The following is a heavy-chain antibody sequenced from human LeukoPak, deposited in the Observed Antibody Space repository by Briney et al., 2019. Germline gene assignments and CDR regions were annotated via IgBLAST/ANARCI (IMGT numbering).Heavy chain of an antibody. D-gene: IGHD6-13*01. V-gene: IGHV1-18*01. CDR2: ISAYNGNT. J-gene: IGHJ5*02. CDR1: GYTFTSYG. Sequence: GASVKVSCKASGYTFTSYGISWVRQAPGQGLEWMGWISAYNGNTNYAQKVQGRVTMTTDTSTSTAYMELRSLRSDDTAVYYCARLIAAAGTNWFDPWGQGTLVTVSS. CDR3: ARLIAAAGTNWFDP.